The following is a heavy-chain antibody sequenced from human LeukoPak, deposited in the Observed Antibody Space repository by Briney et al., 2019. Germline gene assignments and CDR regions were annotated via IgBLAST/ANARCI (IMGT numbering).Heavy chain of an antibody. J-gene: IGHJ6*02. V-gene: IGHV3-30-3*01. D-gene: IGHD6-6*01. CDR2: ISYDGSNK. Sequence: GGSLRLSCAASGFTFSSYAMHWVRQAPGKGLEWVAVISYDGSNKYYADSVKGRFTISRDNSKNTLYLQMNSLRAEDTAVYHCARAQRSSSSNYYYGMDVWGQGTTVTVSS. CDR1: GFTFSSYA. CDR3: ARAQRSSSSNYYYGMDV.